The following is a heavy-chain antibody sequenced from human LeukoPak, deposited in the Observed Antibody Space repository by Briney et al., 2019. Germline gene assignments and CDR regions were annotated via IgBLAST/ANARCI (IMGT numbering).Heavy chain of an antibody. CDR1: GYTFTSYD. Sequence: ASVKVSCKASGYTFTSYDINWVRQAPGQGLEWMGWMNPNSGNTGYAQKFQGRVTMTRNTSISTAYMELSSLRSEDTAVYYRARNLHYYGIYYYYYGMDVWGQGTTVTVSS. CDR2: MNPNSGNT. J-gene: IGHJ6*02. D-gene: IGHD3-10*01. V-gene: IGHV1-8*01. CDR3: ARNLHYYGIYYYYYGMDV.